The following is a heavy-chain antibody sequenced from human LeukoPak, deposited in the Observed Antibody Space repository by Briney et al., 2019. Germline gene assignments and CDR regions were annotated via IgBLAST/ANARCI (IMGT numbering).Heavy chain of an antibody. Sequence: GGSLRLSCAASGFTFSSYSMNWVRQAPGKGLEWVSYISSSSSTIYYADSVKGRFTISRDNAKNSLYLQMNSLRAEDTAVYYCASIVELLRYFDWGPRGYYYMDVWGKGTTVTVSS. V-gene: IGHV3-48*01. CDR2: ISSSSSTI. CDR3: ASIVELLRYFDWGPRGYYYMDV. D-gene: IGHD3-9*01. CDR1: GFTFSSYS. J-gene: IGHJ6*03.